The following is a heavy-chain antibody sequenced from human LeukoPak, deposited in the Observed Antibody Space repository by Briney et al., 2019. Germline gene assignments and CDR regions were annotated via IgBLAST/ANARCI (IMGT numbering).Heavy chain of an antibody. Sequence: GGSLSLSCAASGFSFDDFAMMWVRQAPGKGPEWVSVITWNGGRTAYGDSVKGRFTISRDNAKNSLYLQMNSLRVEDTALFYCARAKGHCRSTSCYVDYWGLGTLVTVSS. CDR3: ARAKGHCRSTSCYVDY. V-gene: IGHV3-20*04. CDR1: GFSFDDFA. J-gene: IGHJ4*02. CDR2: ITWNGGRT. D-gene: IGHD2-2*01.